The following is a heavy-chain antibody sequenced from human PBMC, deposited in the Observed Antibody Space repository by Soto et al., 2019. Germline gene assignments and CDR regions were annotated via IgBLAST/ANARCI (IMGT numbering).Heavy chain of an antibody. V-gene: IGHV1-69*02. CDR3: AVLTTA. D-gene: IGHD3-3*01. Sequence: QLQLLQSGAELKRPGSSVRLSCEASGGTLTSFTVNWVRQAPGQGLEWMGSIIPIVGITNYAEKVQGRITITADKSTNTVFMELTSLKSDDTAIYYCAVLTTAWGQGTLGAVSS. J-gene: IGHJ5*02. CDR1: GGTLTSFT. CDR2: IIPIVGIT.